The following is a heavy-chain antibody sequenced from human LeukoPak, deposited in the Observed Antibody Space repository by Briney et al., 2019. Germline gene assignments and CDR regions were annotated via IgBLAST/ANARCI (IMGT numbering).Heavy chain of an antibody. Sequence: PGGSLRLSCAASGFTFSSYNMNWVRQAPGKGLVWVSSISSSSDYIYYADSVKGRFTISRDNAKNSLYLQMKSLRAEDTAVYYCARDKGNVEMATDYWGQGTLVTVSS. CDR1: GFTFSSYN. J-gene: IGHJ4*02. V-gene: IGHV3-21*01. D-gene: IGHD5-24*01. CDR3: ARDKGNVEMATDY. CDR2: ISSSSDYI.